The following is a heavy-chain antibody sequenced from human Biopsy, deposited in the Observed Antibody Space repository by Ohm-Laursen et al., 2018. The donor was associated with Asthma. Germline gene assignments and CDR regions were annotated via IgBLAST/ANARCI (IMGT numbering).Heavy chain of an antibody. CDR1: GGSISSRPSY. Sequence: TLSLTCTFSGGSISSRPSYWGWLRQPPGKGLEWIASFSASGTSYFNASLKSRVTTSVDMSKNQLSLRLTSVTAADTAVYFCARHGPTNYRLDSWGQGSLVSVSS. CDR2: FSASGTS. CDR3: ARHGPTNYRLDS. V-gene: IGHV4-39*01. D-gene: IGHD4/OR15-4a*01. J-gene: IGHJ1*01.